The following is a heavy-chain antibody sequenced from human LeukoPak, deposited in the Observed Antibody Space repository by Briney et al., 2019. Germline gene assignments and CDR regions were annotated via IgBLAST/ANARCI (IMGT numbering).Heavy chain of an antibody. CDR2: ISYDGSNK. Sequence: GRSLRLSCAASGFTFSSYGMHWVRQAPGKGLEWVAVISYDGSNKYYADSVKGRFTISRDNSKNTLYLQMNSLRAEDTAVYYCARQGKGSGLLIWGQGTMVTVSS. D-gene: IGHD2-15*01. J-gene: IGHJ3*02. CDR1: GFTFSSYG. V-gene: IGHV3-30*03. CDR3: ARQGKGSGLLI.